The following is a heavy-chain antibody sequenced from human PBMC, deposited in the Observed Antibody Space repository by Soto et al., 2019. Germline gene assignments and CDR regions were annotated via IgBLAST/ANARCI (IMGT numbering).Heavy chain of an antibody. CDR1: GYSLSSGYH. J-gene: IGHJ5*02. D-gene: IGHD2-15*01. CDR3: ARQDRVVAEGRWFDP. V-gene: IGHV4-38-2*02. Sequence: PSETVSLTXTVSGYSLSSGYHWAWIRQPPGKGLEWLGSVHYSGNTYYNPSLKSRLTISVDKSKNQFSLNLSSVTAADTAVYYCARQDRVVAEGRWFDPWGQGTLVTVSS. CDR2: VHYSGNT.